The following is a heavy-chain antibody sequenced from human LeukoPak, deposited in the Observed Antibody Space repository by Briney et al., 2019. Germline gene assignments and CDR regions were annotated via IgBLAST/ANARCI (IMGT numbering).Heavy chain of an antibody. D-gene: IGHD2-15*01. CDR3: ARADIVVVVAATGAVTYYYYGMDV. CDR1: GGSISSYY. CDR2: IYYSGST. Sequence: SETLSLTCTVSGGSISSYYWSWIRQPPGKGLEWIGYIYYSGSTNYNPSLKSRVTISVDTSKNQFSLKLSSVTAADTAVYYCARADIVVVVAATGAVTYYYYGMDVWGQGTAVTVSS. V-gene: IGHV4-59*12. J-gene: IGHJ6*02.